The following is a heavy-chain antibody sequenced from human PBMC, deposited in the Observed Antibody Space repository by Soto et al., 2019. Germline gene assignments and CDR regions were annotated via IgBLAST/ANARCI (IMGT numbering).Heavy chain of an antibody. CDR1: GGSISSGDYY. CDR2: IYYSGST. J-gene: IGHJ3*01. V-gene: IGHV4-30-4*01. CDR3: ASINAGGAFDV. Sequence: QVQLQESGPGLVKPSQTLSLTCTVSGGSISSGDYYWSWIRQPPGKGLEWIGYIYYSGSTSYNPSLKRRVTISIDTSNNQFSLKVSSVTAADTAVYYCASINAGGAFDVWGQGTMVTVSS.